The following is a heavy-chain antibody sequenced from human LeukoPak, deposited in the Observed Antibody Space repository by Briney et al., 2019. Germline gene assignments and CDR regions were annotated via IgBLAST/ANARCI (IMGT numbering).Heavy chain of an antibody. D-gene: IGHD1-26*01. CDR2: ISWNSGSI. J-gene: IGHJ6*02. V-gene: IGHV3-9*01. CDR1: GFTFDDYA. Sequence: GRSLRLSCAASGFTFDDYAMHWVRQAPGKGLEWVSGISWNSGSIGYADSVKGRFTISRDNAKNSLYLQMNSLRAEDTALYYCAKDIGSSRFYGMDVWGQGTTVTVSS. CDR3: AKDIGSSRFYGMDV.